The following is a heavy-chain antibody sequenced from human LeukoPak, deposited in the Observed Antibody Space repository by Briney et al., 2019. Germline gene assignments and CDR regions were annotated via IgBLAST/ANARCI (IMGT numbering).Heavy chain of an antibody. D-gene: IGHD6-25*01. V-gene: IGHV1-46*01. CDR2: INPRGGST. CDR3: ARVGSAAATADY. Sequence: ASVKVSCKASGYTFTSYYIHWMRQAPGQGPEWMGIINPRGGSTDYAQRFRGRITMTSDTSTSTVYMELTSLSSADTAVYFCARVGSAAATADYWGQGTLVTVSS. J-gene: IGHJ4*02. CDR1: GYTFTSYY.